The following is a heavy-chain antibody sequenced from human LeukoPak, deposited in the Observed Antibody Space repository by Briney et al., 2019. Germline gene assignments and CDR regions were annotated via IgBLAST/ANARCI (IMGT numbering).Heavy chain of an antibody. D-gene: IGHD2-2*01. CDR3: ILVPPNP. CDR1: GFTFSDYG. J-gene: IGHJ5*02. Sequence: GRSLRLSCAASGFTFSDYGVHWVRQAPGKGLEWVAVISNDGGYEHYADSVKGRFTISRDNSKNTLYLQMNSLRAEDTAVYYCILVPPNPWGQGTLVTVSS. CDR2: ISNDGGYE. V-gene: IGHV3-30*03.